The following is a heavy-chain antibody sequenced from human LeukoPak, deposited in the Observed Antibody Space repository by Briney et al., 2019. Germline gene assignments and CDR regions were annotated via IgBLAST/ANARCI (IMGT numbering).Heavy chain of an antibody. J-gene: IGHJ4*02. D-gene: IGHD6-19*01. CDR2: FDPEDGET. V-gene: IGHV1-24*01. CDR3: ATEGFLAVAGIAGYFDY. CDR1: GYTLTELS. Sequence: ASVTVSCKVSGYTLTELSMHWVRQAPGKGLEWMGGFDPEDGETIYAQKFQGRVTMTEDTSTDTAYMELSSLRSEDTAVYYCATEGFLAVAGIAGYFDYWGQGTLVTVSS.